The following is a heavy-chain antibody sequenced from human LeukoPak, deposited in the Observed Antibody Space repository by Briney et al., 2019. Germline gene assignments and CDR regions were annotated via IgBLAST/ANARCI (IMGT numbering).Heavy chain of an antibody. CDR2: IIPIFGTA. Sequence: SVRVSCKASGGTFSSYAISWVRQAPGQGLEWMGGIIPIFGTANYAQKFQGRVTITTDESTSTAYMELSSLRSEDTAVYYCASIVVVPAATSYYYYYMDVWGKGTTVTVSS. CDR3: ASIVVVPAATSYYYYYMDV. D-gene: IGHD2-2*01. J-gene: IGHJ6*03. CDR1: GGTFSSYA. V-gene: IGHV1-69*05.